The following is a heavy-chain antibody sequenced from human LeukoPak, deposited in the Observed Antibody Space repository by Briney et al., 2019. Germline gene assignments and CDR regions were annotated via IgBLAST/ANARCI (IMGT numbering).Heavy chain of an antibody. J-gene: IGHJ4*02. V-gene: IGHV3-21*04. D-gene: IGHD1-26*01. CDR1: GFPLSSYA. CDR3: AKEYSGTFSPFPSYFDY. Sequence: GGSLRLSCAVSGFPLSSYAMNWVRQAPGKGLEWVSSISSSSSYIYYADSVKGRFTISRDNSKNTLFLQMNSLRADDTAVYYCAKEYSGTFSPFPSYFDYWGQGTLVTVSS. CDR2: ISSSSSYI.